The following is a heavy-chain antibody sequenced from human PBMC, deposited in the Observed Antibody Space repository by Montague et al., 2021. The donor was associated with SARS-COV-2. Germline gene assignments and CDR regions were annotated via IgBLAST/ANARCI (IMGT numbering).Heavy chain of an antibody. CDR2: IDWDDDK. J-gene: IGHJ4*02. Sequence: PALAKPTQTLTLTCTFSGFSLSTSGMCVSWIRQPPGKALEWLARIDWDDDKYYSTSLKTRLTISKDTSKNQVVLTMTNMDPVDTATYYCARVYYGGNSAFDYWGQGTLVTVSS. V-gene: IGHV2-70*11. D-gene: IGHD4-23*01. CDR1: GFSLSTSGMC. CDR3: ARVYYGGNSAFDY.